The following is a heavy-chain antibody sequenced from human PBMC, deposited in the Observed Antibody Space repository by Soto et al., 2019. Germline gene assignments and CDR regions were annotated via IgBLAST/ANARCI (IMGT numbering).Heavy chain of an antibody. CDR2: ISGSGST. CDR1: GFTVSSYA. CDR3: AKALRFTFTTGYYMDV. Sequence: EVQLLESGGGLVQPGGSLRLSCAASGFTVSSYAMSWVRQAPGKGLEWVSVISGSGSTYSADSVKGRFTISRDSSKNTVYLQKISLRAEDTAVYYCAKALRFTFTTGYYMDVWGRGTTVTVSS. J-gene: IGHJ6*03. D-gene: IGHD3-16*01. V-gene: IGHV3-23*01.